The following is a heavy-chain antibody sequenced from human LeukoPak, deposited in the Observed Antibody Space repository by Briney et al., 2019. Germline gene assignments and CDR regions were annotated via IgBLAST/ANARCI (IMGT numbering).Heavy chain of an antibody. D-gene: IGHD6-25*01. CDR1: GFTFSSYT. CDR2: IGTSSTTI. Sequence: GGSLRLSCAASGFTFSSYTMNWVRQPPEKGLEWVSNIGTSSTTIYYADSVKGRFTISRDNAKNSLYLQMNSLRADDTAVYYCARFAAGGSYYYYMDVWGKGTTVTVSS. J-gene: IGHJ6*03. CDR3: ARFAAGGSYYYYMDV. V-gene: IGHV3-48*01.